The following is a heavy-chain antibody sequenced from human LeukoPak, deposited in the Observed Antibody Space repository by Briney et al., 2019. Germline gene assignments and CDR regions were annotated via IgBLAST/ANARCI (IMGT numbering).Heavy chain of an antibody. CDR3: ARAYGDYVNY. Sequence: SETLSLTCTVSGGSISSYYWSWIRQPPGKGLEWIGYIYYSGSTNYNPSLKSRVTISVDTSKNQLSLKLSSVTAADTAVYYCARAYGDYVNYWGQGTLVTVSS. J-gene: IGHJ4*02. CDR2: IYYSGST. V-gene: IGHV4-59*01. CDR1: GGSISSYY. D-gene: IGHD4-17*01.